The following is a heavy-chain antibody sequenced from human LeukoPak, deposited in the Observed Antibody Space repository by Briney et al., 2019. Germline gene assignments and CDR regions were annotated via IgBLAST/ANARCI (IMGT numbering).Heavy chain of an antibody. D-gene: IGHD2-8*01. CDR3: ANLRSYCTNGVCQYYFDY. J-gene: IGHJ4*02. CDR1: GGSFSGYY. CDR2: INHSGST. V-gene: IGHV4-34*01. Sequence: SETLSLTCAVYGGSFSGYYWSWIRQPPGKGLEWIGEINHSGSTNYNPSLKSRVTISVDTSKNQFSLKLSSVTAADTAVYYCANLRSYCTNGVCQYYFDYWGQGTLVTVPS.